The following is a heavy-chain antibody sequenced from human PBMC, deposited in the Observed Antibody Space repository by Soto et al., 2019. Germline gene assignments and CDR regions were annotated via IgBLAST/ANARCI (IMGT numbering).Heavy chain of an antibody. Sequence: EVQLLESGGGLVQPGGSLRLSCAASGFTFSSYAMSWVRQAPGKGLEWVSAISGSGGSTYYADSVKGRFTISRDNSKNTLYLQMNSLRAEDAAVYYCAKDTYSSGWWGYWGQGTLVTVSS. V-gene: IGHV3-23*01. J-gene: IGHJ4*02. CDR3: AKDTYSSGWWGY. D-gene: IGHD6-19*01. CDR2: ISGSGGST. CDR1: GFTFSSYA.